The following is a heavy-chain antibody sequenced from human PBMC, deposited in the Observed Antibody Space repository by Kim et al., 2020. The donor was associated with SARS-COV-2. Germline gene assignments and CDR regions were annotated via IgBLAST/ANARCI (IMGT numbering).Heavy chain of an antibody. D-gene: IGHD3-10*01. J-gene: IGHJ4*02. CDR3: ARHLRNSGTTYNLDS. Sequence: SETLSLTCTVSGVDSIDSDFWSWVRLTPGKGLQWIASVFFRGTTSYNPSLKSRAEISVDTSRGQFFLKLRSVTAADTALYFGARHLRNSGTTYNLDSWGQGTLVTVS. V-gene: IGHV4-59*08. CDR1: GVDSIDSDF. CDR2: VFFRGTT.